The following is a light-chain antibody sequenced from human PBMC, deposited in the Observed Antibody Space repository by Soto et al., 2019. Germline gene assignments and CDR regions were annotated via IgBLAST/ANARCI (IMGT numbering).Light chain of an antibody. CDR1: QSISNW. Sequence: DIQMTQSPSTLSASVGDRVTITCRASQSISNWLAWYQQKPGKAPKLLIYKASSLESGVPSRFSGSGSGTEFTLTISSLQPDDFATYYCQEYNTYSYTFGQGTKLELK. CDR2: KAS. V-gene: IGKV1-5*03. CDR3: QEYNTYSYT. J-gene: IGKJ2*01.